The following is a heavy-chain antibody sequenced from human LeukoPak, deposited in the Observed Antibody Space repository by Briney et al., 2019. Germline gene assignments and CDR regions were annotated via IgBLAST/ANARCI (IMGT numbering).Heavy chain of an antibody. CDR3: ARGTNWSPLDFDY. CDR2: IYTGGNT. CDR1: GFTVDSNY. J-gene: IGHJ4*02. Sequence: GGSLRLSCAASGFTVDSNYLSWVRQAPGKGLEWVSTIYTGGNTYYAASVKGRFTISRDNARNSMYLQMNSLRAEDTAVYYCARGTNWSPLDFDYWGQGSLVTVSS. D-gene: IGHD1-20*01. V-gene: IGHV3-53*01.